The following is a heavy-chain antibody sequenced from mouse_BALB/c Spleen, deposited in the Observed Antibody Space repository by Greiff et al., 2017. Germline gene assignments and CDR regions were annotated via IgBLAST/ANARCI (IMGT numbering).Heavy chain of an antibody. CDR3: ARYQHYYAMDY. V-gene: IGHV1-4*01. J-gene: IGHJ4*01. CDR2: INPSSGYT. CDR1: GYPFPSYT. Sequence: VQLQQSGAELARPGASVTMSCKASGYPFPSYTVHWVKQRPGQGLEWIGYINPSSGYTNYNQKFKDKATLTADKSSSTAYMQLSSLTSEDSAVYYCARYQHYYAMDYWGQGTSVTVSS.